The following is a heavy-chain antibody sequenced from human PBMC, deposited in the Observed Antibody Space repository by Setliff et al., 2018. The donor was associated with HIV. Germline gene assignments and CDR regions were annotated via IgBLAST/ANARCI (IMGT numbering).Heavy chain of an antibody. V-gene: IGHV4-61*02. CDR1: GDSVTSDSYY. CDR2: IYFSGST. J-gene: IGHJ6*02. D-gene: IGHD3-16*01. Sequence: PSETLSLTCTVSGDSVTSDSYYWSWIRQPAGKTLEWTGRIYFSGSTNYNPSLKSRVTISIDTSKNQLSLKLSSVTAADTAVYYCARDWAAPYYYGMDVWGPGTTVTVSS. CDR3: ARDWAAPYYYGMDV.